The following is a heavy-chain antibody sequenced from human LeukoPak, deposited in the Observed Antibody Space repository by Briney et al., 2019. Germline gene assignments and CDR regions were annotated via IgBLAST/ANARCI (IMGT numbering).Heavy chain of an antibody. CDR2: IYHSGST. CDR3: ARGGAATGNFDY. V-gene: IGHV4-38-2*01. CDR1: GFFLTTGYA. Sequence: SVSLSPTCAVSGFFLTTGYAWGWIRPAPGRGGGGIGSIYHSGSTYYNPSLKSRVTISVDTSKNQFSLKLSSVTAADTAVYYCARGGAATGNFDYWGQGTLVTVSS. D-gene: IGHD2-15*01. J-gene: IGHJ4*02.